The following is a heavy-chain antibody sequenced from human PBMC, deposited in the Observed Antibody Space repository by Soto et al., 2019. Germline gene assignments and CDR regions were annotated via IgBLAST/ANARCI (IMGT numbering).Heavy chain of an antibody. J-gene: IGHJ4*02. D-gene: IGHD5-12*01. CDR1: GGSFSGYY. V-gene: IGHV4-34*01. Sequence: SETLSLTCAVYGGSFSGYYWSWIRQPPGKGLEWIGEINHSGSTNYNPSLKSRVTISVDTSKNQFSLKLSSVTAADTAVYYCARGGRWLRSLDYWGQGTLVTVSS. CDR3: ARGGRWLRSLDY. CDR2: INHSGST.